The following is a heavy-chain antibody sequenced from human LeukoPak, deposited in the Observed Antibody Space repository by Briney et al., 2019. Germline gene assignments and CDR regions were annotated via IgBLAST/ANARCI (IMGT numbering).Heavy chain of an antibody. CDR2: INPSGGST. D-gene: IGHD5-24*01. J-gene: IGHJ5*02. CDR3: ARARMGDGYNS. V-gene: IGHV1-46*03. Sequence: ASGKVSCKASGDIFTSYYMHWVRQAPGQGLEWMGIINPSGGSTSYAQKFQGRVTMTRDTSTSTVYMVLSSLRSEDTAVYYCARARMGDGYNSWGQGTLVTVSS. CDR1: GDIFTSYY.